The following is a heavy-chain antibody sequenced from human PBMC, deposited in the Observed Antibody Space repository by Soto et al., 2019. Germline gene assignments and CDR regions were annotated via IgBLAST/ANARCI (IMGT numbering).Heavy chain of an antibody. CDR3: ARWAHGAATFDI. J-gene: IGHJ3*02. CDR2: TYYRSQWIK. Sequence: QAQLQQSGPGLVKPSQVLSLTCAVSGDSVSSNSAAWSWVRQSPSRGLEWLGRTYYRSQWIKAYAVSVKSRISINPDTTKNQFSLQLNSVTPEDTAVYYCARWAHGAATFDIWGRGTTVTVSS. CDR1: GDSVSSNSAA. V-gene: IGHV6-1*01. D-gene: IGHD6-25*01.